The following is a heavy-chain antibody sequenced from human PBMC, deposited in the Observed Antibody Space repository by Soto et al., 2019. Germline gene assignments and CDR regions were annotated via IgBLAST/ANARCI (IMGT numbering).Heavy chain of an antibody. Sequence: GASVKVSCKASGYTFTSYYMHWVRQAPGQGLEWMGIINPSGGSTSYAQKFQGRVTMTRDTSTSTVYMELSSLRSEDTAVYYCARGYCSGGSCYLPDPYFDYWGQGTLVTVSS. J-gene: IGHJ4*02. CDR3: ARGYCSGGSCYLPDPYFDY. CDR2: INPSGGST. CDR1: GYTFTSYY. V-gene: IGHV1-46*03. D-gene: IGHD2-15*01.